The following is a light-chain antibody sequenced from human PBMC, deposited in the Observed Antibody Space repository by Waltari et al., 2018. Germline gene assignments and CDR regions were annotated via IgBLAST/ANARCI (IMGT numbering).Light chain of an antibody. CDR3: QAWDNSTHVI. CDR1: KLGDKY. CDR2: QDT. J-gene: IGLJ2*01. Sequence: SYELTQPPSLSVSPGQTASITCSGDKLGDKYASWYQQKPGQPPVLVIYQDTKRPSGIPERFSGSNPGNTATLTISGTPAMDEADYYCQAWDNSTHVIFGGGTRLTVL. V-gene: IGLV3-1*01.